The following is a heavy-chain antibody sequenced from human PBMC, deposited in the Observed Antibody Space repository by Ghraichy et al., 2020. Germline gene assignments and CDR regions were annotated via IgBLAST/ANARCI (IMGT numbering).Heavy chain of an antibody. D-gene: IGHD4-23*01. CDR1: GFTFRGYS. J-gene: IGHJ6*02. CDR2: ITSSSRSI. V-gene: IGHV3-48*02. Sequence: LSLTCVGSGFTFRGYSMSWVRQSPGKGLEWVGYITSSSRSIFYADSVKGRFTISRDNAQNSLSLQMNSLRDEDTAVYYCARGSKVVRFFYYDGMDVWGQGTAVTVSS. CDR3: ARGSKVVRFFYYDGMDV.